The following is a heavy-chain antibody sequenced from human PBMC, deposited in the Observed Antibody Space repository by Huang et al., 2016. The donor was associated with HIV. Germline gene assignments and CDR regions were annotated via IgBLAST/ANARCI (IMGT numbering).Heavy chain of an antibody. CDR1: GGSFSDYY. J-gene: IGHJ4*02. V-gene: IGHV4-34*01. CDR3: ARDNYYYGSGSYYNPRWEYYFDY. CDR2: ITHSGST. Sequence: QVQLQQWGAGLLKPSETLSLTCAVYGGSFSDYYWSWIRQPPGKGLEWIGEITHSGSTNYNPSLKSRVTISVDTSKNQFSLKLSSVTAADTAVYYCARDNYYYGSGSYYNPRWEYYFDYWGQGTLVTVSS. D-gene: IGHD3-10*01.